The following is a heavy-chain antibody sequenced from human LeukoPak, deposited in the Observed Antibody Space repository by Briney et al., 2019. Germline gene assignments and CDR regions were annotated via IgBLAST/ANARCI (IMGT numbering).Heavy chain of an antibody. CDR3: ARRRCSTRCHGVQY. CDR1: GYSFTDYW. Sequence: GESLKSSCKASGYSFTDYWIGWVRQMSGKGLEWMGIIYPSNSDTRYSPSFQGQVTISADKSINTAYLQWSSLKASDTATYYCARRRCSTRCHGVQYWGQGTLVTVSS. CDR2: IYPSNSDT. J-gene: IGHJ4*02. V-gene: IGHV5-51*01. D-gene: IGHD2-2*01.